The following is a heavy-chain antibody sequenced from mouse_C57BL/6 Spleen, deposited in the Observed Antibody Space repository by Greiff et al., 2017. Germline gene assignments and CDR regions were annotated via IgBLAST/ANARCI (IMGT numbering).Heavy chain of an antibody. D-gene: IGHD1-1*01. CDR3: TRDSSGDYYAMDY. CDR1: GFTFSSYA. Sequence: EVKLEESGEGLVKPGGSLKLSCAASGFTFSSYAMSWVRQTPEKRLEWVAYISSGGDYIYYADTVKGRFTISRDNARNTLYLQMSSLKSEDTAMYYCTRDSSGDYYAMDYWGQGTSVTVSS. J-gene: IGHJ4*01. CDR2: ISSGGDYI. V-gene: IGHV5-9-1*02.